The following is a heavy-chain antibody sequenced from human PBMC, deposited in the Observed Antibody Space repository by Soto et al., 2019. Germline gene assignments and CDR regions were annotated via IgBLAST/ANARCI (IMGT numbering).Heavy chain of an antibody. D-gene: IGHD1-20*01. CDR1: GGTFSNYA. CDR2: IIPIFRTP. J-gene: IGHJ6*01. Sequence: QVHLVQSGAEVKKSGSSVTVSCRASGGTFSNYAISWVRQAPGQGFEWVGGIIPIFRTPNKVQEFQGRVTITSETSTNTAYMELSSLRSEDTAVYFCAVGSREPYNWNYYSYGLDVWGQGTTVTVSP. CDR3: AVGSREPYNWNYYSYGLDV. V-gene: IGHV1-69*06.